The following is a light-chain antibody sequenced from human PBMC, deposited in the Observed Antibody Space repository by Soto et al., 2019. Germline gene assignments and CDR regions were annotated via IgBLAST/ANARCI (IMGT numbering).Light chain of an antibody. J-gene: IGKJ1*01. V-gene: IGKV3-20*01. CDR1: QSVSSSY. CDR2: GAS. CDR3: QQYGSSPPWT. Sequence: EIVLTQSPGTLSLSPGERATLSCRASQSVSSSYLAWYQQKTGQAPRLLIYGASSRATGIPDRFSGSGSGTDFTLTISRLEPEDFAVYYCQQYGSSPPWTFGQGTKV.